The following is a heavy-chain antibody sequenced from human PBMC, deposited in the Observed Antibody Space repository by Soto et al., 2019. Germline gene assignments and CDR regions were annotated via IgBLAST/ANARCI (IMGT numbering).Heavy chain of an antibody. Sequence: GASVKVSCKASGYTFTSYAMHWVRQAPGQRLEWMGWINAGNGNTKYSRKFQGRVTITRDTSASTAYMELSSLRSEDTAVYYCAIGLTPTHYFDYWGQGTLVTVSS. D-gene: IGHD3-9*01. V-gene: IGHV1-3*01. CDR1: GYTFTSYA. CDR3: AIGLTPTHYFDY. CDR2: INAGNGNT. J-gene: IGHJ4*02.